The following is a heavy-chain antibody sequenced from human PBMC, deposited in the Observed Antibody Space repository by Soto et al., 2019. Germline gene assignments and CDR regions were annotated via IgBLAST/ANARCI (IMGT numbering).Heavy chain of an antibody. CDR2: ISGSGGST. Sequence: EVQLLESGGGLVQPGGSLRLSCAASGFTFSRYAMSWVRQAPGKGLEWVSAISGSGGSTYYADSVKGRFTISRDNSKNTMYLQMNSLRAEDTAVYYCAKDLLLYYYYYGMDVWGQGTTVTVSS. J-gene: IGHJ6*02. CDR3: AKDLLLYYYYYGMDV. V-gene: IGHV3-23*01. D-gene: IGHD2-15*01. CDR1: GFTFSRYA.